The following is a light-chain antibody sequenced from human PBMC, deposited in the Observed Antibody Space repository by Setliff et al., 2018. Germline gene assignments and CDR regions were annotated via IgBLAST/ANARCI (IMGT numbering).Light chain of an antibody. CDR1: SSDVGGYNY. Sequence: QSVLAQPPSASGSPGQSVTISCTGTSSDVGGYNYVSWYQQHPGKAPKLMIYEVSKRPSGVPDRFSGSKSGNTASLTISGLQAEDEADYYCSSYTSSSTYVVFGGGTKGTV. CDR2: EVS. V-gene: IGLV2-8*01. J-gene: IGLJ2*01. CDR3: SSYTSSSTYVV.